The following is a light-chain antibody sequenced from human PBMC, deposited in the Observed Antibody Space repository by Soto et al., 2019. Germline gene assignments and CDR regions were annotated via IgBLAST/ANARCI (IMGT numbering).Light chain of an antibody. CDR2: TNN. CDR1: SSNIASNT. V-gene: IGLV1-44*01. J-gene: IGLJ3*02. Sequence: QSVLTQPPSASGAPGQRVAISCSGSSSNIASNTVNWYQHLPGTAPKLLIYTNNQRPSGVPDRFSGSKSGTSASLAISGLQSEDEADYYCAAWDDSLNGPVFGGGTKVTVL. CDR3: AAWDDSLNGPV.